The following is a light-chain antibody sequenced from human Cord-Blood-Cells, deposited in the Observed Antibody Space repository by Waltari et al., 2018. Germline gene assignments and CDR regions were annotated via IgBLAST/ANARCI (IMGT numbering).Light chain of an antibody. V-gene: IGLV2-8*01. CDR3: SSYAGSNNYVV. J-gene: IGLJ2*01. Sequence: QSALTQPPSASGSPGQSVTISCTGTSSTVGGYNYVPWYPQHTGKAPKPMIYEVSKRPSGVPDRFSGSKSGNTASLTVSGLQAEDEADYYCSSYAGSNNYVVFGGGTKLTVL. CDR2: EVS. CDR1: SSTVGGYNY.